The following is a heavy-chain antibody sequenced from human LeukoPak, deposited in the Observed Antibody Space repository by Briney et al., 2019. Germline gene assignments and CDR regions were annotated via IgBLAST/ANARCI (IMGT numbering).Heavy chain of an antibody. Sequence: SETLSLTCAVYGGSFSGYYWSWIRQPPGKGLEWIGEINHIGSTNYNPSLKSRVTISVDTSKNQSSLKLSSVTAADTAVYYCARRRGDSSSWFERRVGTQKPGTYYFDYWGQGTLVTVSS. CDR1: GGSFSGYY. CDR3: ARRRGDSSSWFERRVGTQKPGTYYFDY. V-gene: IGHV4-34*01. D-gene: IGHD6-13*01. CDR2: INHIGST. J-gene: IGHJ4*02.